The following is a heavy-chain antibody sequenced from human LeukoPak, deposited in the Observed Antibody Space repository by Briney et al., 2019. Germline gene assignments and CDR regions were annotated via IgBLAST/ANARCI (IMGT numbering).Heavy chain of an antibody. CDR1: GGSISSYY. V-gene: IGHV4-59*01. D-gene: IGHD3-10*01. CDR2: IYYSGST. Sequence: ASETLSLTCTVSGGSISSYYWSWIRQPPGKGLEWIGYIYYSGSTNYNPSLKSRVTISVDTSKNQFSLKLSSVTAADTAVYYCARDRPYYYGSGSRGMDVWGQGTTVTVSS. J-gene: IGHJ6*02. CDR3: ARDRPYYYGSGSRGMDV.